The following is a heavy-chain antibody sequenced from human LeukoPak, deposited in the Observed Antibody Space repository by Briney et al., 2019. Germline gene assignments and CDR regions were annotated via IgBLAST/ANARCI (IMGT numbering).Heavy chain of an antibody. CDR2: IIPIFGTA. Sequence: ASVNVSCKASGGTFSSYAISWVRQAPGQGLEWMGGIIPIFGTANYAQKFQGRVTITADKSTSTAYMELSSLRSEDTAVYYCARYFFSGSGSYYSPSVYYYGMDVWGKGTTVTVSS. J-gene: IGHJ6*04. V-gene: IGHV1-69*06. CDR3: ARYFFSGSGSYYSPSVYYYGMDV. CDR1: GGTFSSYA. D-gene: IGHD3-10*01.